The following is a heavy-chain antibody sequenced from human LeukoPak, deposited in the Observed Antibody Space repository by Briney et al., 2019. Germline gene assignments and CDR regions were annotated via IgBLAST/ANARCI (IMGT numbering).Heavy chain of an antibody. Sequence: PGGSLRLSCAAPGFTFSSYWMSWVRQAPGKGLEWVANIKQDGSETYYVDSVKGRFTISRDNAKNSLYLQINSLRAEDTAVYYCARIVPGLGSRWDYFEYWGQGTLVTVSS. CDR3: ARIVPGLGSRWDYFEY. V-gene: IGHV3-7*01. J-gene: IGHJ4*02. D-gene: IGHD6-13*01. CDR2: IKQDGSET. CDR1: GFTFSSYW.